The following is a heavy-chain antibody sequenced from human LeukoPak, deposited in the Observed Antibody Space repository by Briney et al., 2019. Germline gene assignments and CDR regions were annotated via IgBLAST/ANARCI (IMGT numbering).Heavy chain of an antibody. CDR1: GGPFSGYY. V-gene: IGHV4-34*01. J-gene: IGHJ4*02. D-gene: IGHD6-19*01. CDR2: INHGGST. Sequence: SETLSLTCAVYGGPFSGYYWSWIRQPPGKGLEWIGEINHGGSTNYNPSLKGRVTISVDTSKNQFSLRLSSVTAADTAVYYCARERPQRKAYSNGWYGLMFDYWGQGTLVTVSS. CDR3: ARERPQRKAYSNGWYGLMFDY.